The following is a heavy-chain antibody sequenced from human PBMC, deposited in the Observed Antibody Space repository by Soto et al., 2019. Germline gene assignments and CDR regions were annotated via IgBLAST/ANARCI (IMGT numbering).Heavy chain of an antibody. Sequence: GSLRLSCAASGFTFSSYGMHWVRQAPGKGLEWVAVIWYDGSNKYYADSVKGRFTISRDNSKNTLYLQMNSLRAEDTAVYYCARDLNDSSGYDYWGQGTLVTVSS. CDR2: IWYDGSNK. CDR1: GFTFSSYG. J-gene: IGHJ4*02. V-gene: IGHV3-33*01. CDR3: ARDLNDSSGYDY. D-gene: IGHD3-22*01.